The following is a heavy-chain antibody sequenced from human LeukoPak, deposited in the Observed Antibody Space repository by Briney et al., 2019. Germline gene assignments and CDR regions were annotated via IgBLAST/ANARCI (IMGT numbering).Heavy chain of an antibody. D-gene: IGHD2-2*01. J-gene: IGHJ4*02. V-gene: IGHV1-18*01. CDR1: GYTLTSYG. CDR3: ARAWDCTSTTCYVYLDN. CDR2: LSAYNRNT. Sequence: ASVKVSCKASGYTLTSYGISWVRQAPGQGLEWMGWLSAYNRNTDYARKFQGRVTMATDTSTSTAYMELRSLRSDDTAVYYCARAWDCTSTTCYVYLDNWGQGTLVTVSS.